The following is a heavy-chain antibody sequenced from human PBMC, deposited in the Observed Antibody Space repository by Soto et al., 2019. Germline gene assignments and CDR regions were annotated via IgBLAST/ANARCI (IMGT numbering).Heavy chain of an antibody. CDR1: GFTFSSYG. V-gene: IGHV3-30*03. Sequence: PGGSLRLSCAASGFTFSSYGMHWVRLAPGKGLEWVAVISYDGSNKYYADSVKGRFTISRDNSKNTLYLQMNSLRAEDTAVYYCARRYYYDSSGTNASAFDIWGQGTMVTVSS. CDR2: ISYDGSNK. J-gene: IGHJ3*02. CDR3: ARRYYYDSSGTNASAFDI. D-gene: IGHD3-22*01.